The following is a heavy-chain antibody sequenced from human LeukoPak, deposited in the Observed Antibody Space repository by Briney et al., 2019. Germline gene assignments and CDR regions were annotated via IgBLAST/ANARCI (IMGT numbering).Heavy chain of an antibody. CDR3: ARGCYYDSSGYYPCGRNWFDP. V-gene: IGHV1-69*06. D-gene: IGHD3-22*01. J-gene: IGHJ5*02. CDR2: IIPIFGTA. CDR1: GGTFSSYA. Sequence: GASVKVSCKASGGTFSSYAISWVRQAPGQGLEWMGGIIPIFGTANYAQKFQGRVTITADKSTSTAYMELSSLRSEDTAVYYCARGCYYDSSGYYPCGRNWFDPWGQGTLVTVSS.